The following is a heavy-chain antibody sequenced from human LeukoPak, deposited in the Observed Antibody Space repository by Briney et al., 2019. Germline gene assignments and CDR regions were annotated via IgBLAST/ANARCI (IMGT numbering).Heavy chain of an antibody. D-gene: IGHD1-14*01. CDR3: AKTKNYYSYYLDV. CDR1: GYTFTSYY. V-gene: IGHV1-46*01. J-gene: IGHJ6*03. Sequence: ASVKVSCKASGYTFTSYYMHWVRQAPGQGLEWMGIINPSGGSTSYAQKFQGRVTMTRDTSTSTVYMELNRLRSDDTAVYYSAKTKNYYSYYLDVWGKGTTVTVSS. CDR2: INPSGGST.